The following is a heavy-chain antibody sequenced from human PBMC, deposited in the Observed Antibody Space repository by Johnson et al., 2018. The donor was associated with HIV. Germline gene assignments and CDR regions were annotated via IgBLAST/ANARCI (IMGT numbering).Heavy chain of an antibody. J-gene: IGHJ3*02. V-gene: IGHV3-30*04. CDR1: GFTFSSYA. Sequence: QMQLVESGGGVVQPGRSLRLSCAASGFTFSSYAIHWVRQAPGKGLQWVAVISYDGKNKDYADPVKGRFTISRDNSKNTLYLQMNSLRPEDTAVYYCARDGHSSTPRCAFDIWGQGTMVTVSS. D-gene: IGHD6-13*01. CDR3: ARDGHSSTPRCAFDI. CDR2: ISYDGKNK.